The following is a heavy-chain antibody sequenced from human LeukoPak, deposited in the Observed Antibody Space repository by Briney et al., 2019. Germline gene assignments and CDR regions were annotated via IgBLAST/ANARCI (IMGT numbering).Heavy chain of an antibody. CDR2: IYTSGST. V-gene: IGHV4-61*02. Sequence: SSETLSLTCTVSGGSISSGSYYWSWIRQPAGKGLEWIGRIYTSGSTNYNPSLKSRVTISVDTSKNQFSLKLSSVTAADTAVYYCASTTSDYGVDYWGQGTLVTVSS. D-gene: IGHD4-17*01. CDR1: GGSISSGSYY. J-gene: IGHJ4*02. CDR3: ASTTSDYGVDY.